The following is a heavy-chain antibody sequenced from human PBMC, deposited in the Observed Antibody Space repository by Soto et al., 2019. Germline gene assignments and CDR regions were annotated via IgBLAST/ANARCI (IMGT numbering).Heavy chain of an antibody. CDR2: IYYGGRT. CDR1: GGSLSSGSYH. D-gene: IGHD3-9*01. Sequence: SETLSLTCTVSGGSLSSGSYHWSWLRQPPGKGLEWSGYIYYGGRTNYNPSLKSRGTISLDTSKNQFALKLISVTAADTAVYYCARDFEPSPGFDPWGQGTLVT. CDR3: ARDFEPSPGFDP. J-gene: IGHJ5*02. V-gene: IGHV4-61*01.